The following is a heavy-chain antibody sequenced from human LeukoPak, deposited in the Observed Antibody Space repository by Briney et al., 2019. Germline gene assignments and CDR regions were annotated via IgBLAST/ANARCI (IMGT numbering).Heavy chain of an antibody. J-gene: IGHJ4*02. Sequence: GESLKISCQGSGSRFTTYWIAWVRQMPGKGLEWMGIIFPADSDTRYSPSFQGQVTISADKSISTAYLQWSSLKASDTAIYYCARGGYSDYAIDYWGQGTLVTVSS. CDR3: ARGGYSDYAIDY. V-gene: IGHV5-51*01. CDR2: IFPADSDT. CDR1: GSRFTTYW. D-gene: IGHD5-12*01.